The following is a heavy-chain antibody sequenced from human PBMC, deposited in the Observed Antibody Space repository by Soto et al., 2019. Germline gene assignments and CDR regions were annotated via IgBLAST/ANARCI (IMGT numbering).Heavy chain of an antibody. CDR1: SGSISSYY. J-gene: IGHJ5*02. D-gene: IGHD2-2*02. CDR3: ARVPRYCSSTSCYSPFDP. CDR2: IYYSGST. Sequence: SETLSLTCTVSSGSISSYYWSWIRQPPGKGLGWIGYIYYSGSTNYNPSLKSRVTISVDTSKNQFSLKLSSVTPADTAVYYCARVPRYCSSTSCYSPFDPWGQGTLVTVSS. V-gene: IGHV4-59*01.